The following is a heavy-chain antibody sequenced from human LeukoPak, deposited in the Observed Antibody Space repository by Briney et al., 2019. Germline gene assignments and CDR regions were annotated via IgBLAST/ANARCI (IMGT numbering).Heavy chain of an antibody. CDR3: ARHSYYYDSSGYHYYFDY. CDR1: GASISSSSYY. Sequence: SETLSLTCTVSGASISSSSYYWGWIRQPPGKGPEWIGSIYYSGSTYYNPSLKSRVTISVDTSKNQFSLKLSSVTAADTAVYYCARHSYYYDSSGYHYYFDYWGQGTLVTVSS. CDR2: IYYSGST. J-gene: IGHJ4*02. V-gene: IGHV4-39*01. D-gene: IGHD3-22*01.